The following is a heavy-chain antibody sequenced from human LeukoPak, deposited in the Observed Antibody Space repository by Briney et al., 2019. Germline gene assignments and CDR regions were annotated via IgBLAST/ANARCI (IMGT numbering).Heavy chain of an antibody. Sequence: ASVKVSCKPSGYTFTSNYIHWVRQAPGQGLEWMGIISPSGGSTSYPQKFQGRVTMTRDTSTSTVYMELSSLRSEDTALYYCARGGPQWLVLRKRFYFDYWGQGTLVTVSS. CDR2: ISPSGGST. CDR1: GYTFTSNY. CDR3: ARGGPQWLVLRKRFYFDY. V-gene: IGHV1-46*01. J-gene: IGHJ4*02. D-gene: IGHD6-19*01.